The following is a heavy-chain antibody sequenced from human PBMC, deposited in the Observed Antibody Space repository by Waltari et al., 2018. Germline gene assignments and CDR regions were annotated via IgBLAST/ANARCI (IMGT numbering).Heavy chain of an antibody. D-gene: IGHD4-17*01. Sequence: EVQLVQYGAEVKKPGATVKISCKVSGYTFTDYYMHWVQQAPGKGREWMGIVEYEDRERIDEEQLQDRVTITADTSTDTASVEVSSRRAEDTAVHYCATEDGLTTVGNWFDPWGQGTLVTVSS. CDR2: VEYEDRER. V-gene: IGHV1-69-2*01. CDR1: GYTFTDYY. CDR3: ATEDGLTTVGNWFDP. J-gene: IGHJ5*02.